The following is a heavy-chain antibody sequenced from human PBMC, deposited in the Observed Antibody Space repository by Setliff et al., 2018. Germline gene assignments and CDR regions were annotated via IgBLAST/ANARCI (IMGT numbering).Heavy chain of an antibody. Sequence: PSGTLSLTCAVSGDSFSDYYLSWVRQPPGKGLEWVANINQDGDAQFYADSVKGRFTITRDDARNSMYLQMDSLRVEDTAVYYCKRPRHIMGTYKDYAFDIWGQGTMVTVSS. V-gene: IGHV3-7*01. D-gene: IGHD2-21*01. CDR3: KRPRHIMGTYKDYAFDI. CDR2: INQDGDAQ. J-gene: IGHJ3*02. CDR1: GDSFSDYY.